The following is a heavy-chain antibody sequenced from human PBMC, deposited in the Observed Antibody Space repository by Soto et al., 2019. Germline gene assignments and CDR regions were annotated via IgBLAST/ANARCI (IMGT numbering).Heavy chain of an antibody. D-gene: IGHD3-16*01. CDR2: IYYSGNT. Sequence: QVQLQESGPGLVKPSQTLSLTCTVSGGSTSSDNYWSWIRQPPGKGLEWIGHIYYSGNTDYNPSLKSRLAMSIDKSKNQFSLKLSSVTAADTAVYFCAREGGESSDGLYYFDSWGQGSLVTVSS. J-gene: IGHJ4*02. CDR3: AREGGESSDGLYYFDS. CDR1: GGSTSSDNY. V-gene: IGHV4-30-4*01.